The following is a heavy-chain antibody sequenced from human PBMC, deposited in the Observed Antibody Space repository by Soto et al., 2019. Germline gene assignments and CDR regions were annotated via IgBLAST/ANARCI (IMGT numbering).Heavy chain of an antibody. CDR3: ARSQDPATIFGVVSIYYYYGMDV. CDR1: GGTFSSYA. D-gene: IGHD3-3*01. CDR2: IIPIFGTA. V-gene: IGHV1-69*13. Sequence: ASVKVSCKASGGTFSSYAISWVRQAPGQGLEWMGGIIPIFGTANYAQKFQGRVTITADESTSTAYMELSSLRSEDTAVYYCARSQDPATIFGVVSIYYYYGMDVWGQGTTVTVSS. J-gene: IGHJ6*02.